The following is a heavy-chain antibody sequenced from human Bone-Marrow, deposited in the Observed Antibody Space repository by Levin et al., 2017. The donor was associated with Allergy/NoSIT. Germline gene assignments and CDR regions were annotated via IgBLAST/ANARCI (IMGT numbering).Heavy chain of an antibody. CDR3: AKDVELRWFGESLGHGMDG. Sequence: PGGSLRLSCAASGFSFSAYAMHWVRQAPGKGLEWVALISYDGSKTYYGDSVKGRFTISRDEDTLFLQMNDLREEDTSVYHCAKDVELRWFGESLGHGMDGWGQGTAVIVSS. CDR1: GFSFSAYA. D-gene: IGHD3-10*01. J-gene: IGHJ6*02. V-gene: IGHV3-30*18. CDR2: ISYDGSKT.